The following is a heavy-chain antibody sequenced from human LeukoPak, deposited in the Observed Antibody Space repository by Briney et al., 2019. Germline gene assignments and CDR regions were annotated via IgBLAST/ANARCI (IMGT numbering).Heavy chain of an antibody. V-gene: IGHV1-69*06. CDR3: ARVIPLVGATDAFDI. D-gene: IGHD1-26*01. CDR1: GGTFSSYA. Sequence: GSSVKVSCKASGGTFSSYAISWVRQAPGQGLEWMGGIIPIFGTANYAQKFQGRVTITADKSTSTAYMELSSLRSEDTAVYYCARVIPLVGATDAFDIWGQGTMVTVSS. CDR2: IIPIFGTA. J-gene: IGHJ3*02.